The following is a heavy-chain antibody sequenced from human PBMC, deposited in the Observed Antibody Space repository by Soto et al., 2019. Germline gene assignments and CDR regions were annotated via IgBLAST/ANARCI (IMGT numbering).Heavy chain of an antibody. CDR2: IDYNGVT. D-gene: IGHD2-15*01. CDR3: GKVLVGATGHTDSDS. Sequence: SETLTLTCTVSGGSIYRSGYYWGWIRQPPGRGLEWIGNIDYNGVTYSNPSLKSRVTISRDTSKNQFSLKLTSVTAADTALYYCGKVLVGATGHTDSDSWGPGTLVTVSS. J-gene: IGHJ4*02. V-gene: IGHV4-39*01. CDR1: GGSIYRSGYY.